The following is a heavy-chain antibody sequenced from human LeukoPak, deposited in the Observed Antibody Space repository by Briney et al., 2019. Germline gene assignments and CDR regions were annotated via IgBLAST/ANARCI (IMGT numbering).Heavy chain of an antibody. V-gene: IGHV3-21*01. CDR3: AREQGGTGSYFLDS. J-gene: IGHJ4*02. CDR1: GVVFKSET. Sequence: GGSLRLSCVASGVVFKSETMHWVRQAPGKGLEWVSSLTGSSTYVDYADSVKGRFTISRDNVMDSLYLQMNSLRAEDTGVYYCAREQGGTGSYFLDSWGQGTLVTVAS. CDR2: LTGSSTYV. D-gene: IGHD3-10*01.